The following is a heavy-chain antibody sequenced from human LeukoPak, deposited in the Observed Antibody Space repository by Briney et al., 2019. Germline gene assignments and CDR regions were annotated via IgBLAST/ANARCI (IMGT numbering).Heavy chain of an antibody. D-gene: IGHD3-10*02. V-gene: IGHV3-30*02. J-gene: IGHJ3*02. CDR3: TRVFNYAFDI. Sequence: GGSLRLSCAASGFTFSSYGIHWVRQAPGKGLEWVAFIRFDGSYKYYADSVKGRFTISRDNSKNTLYLQMNSLRAEDTAVYYCTRVFNYAFDIWGQGTMVTVSS. CDR1: GFTFSSYG. CDR2: IRFDGSYK.